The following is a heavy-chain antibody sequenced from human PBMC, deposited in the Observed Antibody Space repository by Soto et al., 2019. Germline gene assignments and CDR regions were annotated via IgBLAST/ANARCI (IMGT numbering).Heavy chain of an antibody. CDR1: GYTFTSYA. J-gene: IGHJ6*02. V-gene: IGHV1-3*01. CDR2: INAGNGNT. Sequence: QVQLVQSGAEVKKPGASVKVSCKASGYTFTSYAMHWVRQAPGQRLEWMGWINAGNGNTKYSQKFQGRVTITRDTSASTADMELSSRRSEDTAVYYCARGPLLWGDVWGQGTTVTVSS. D-gene: IGHD3-10*01. CDR3: ARGPLLWGDV.